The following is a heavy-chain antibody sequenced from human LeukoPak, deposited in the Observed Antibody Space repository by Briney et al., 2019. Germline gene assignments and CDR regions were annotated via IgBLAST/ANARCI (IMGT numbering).Heavy chain of an antibody. CDR1: GGSFSGYY. D-gene: IGHD3-10*01. CDR3: ARRVVRGVNKKPFDY. Sequence: SETLSLTCAVYGGSFSGYYWSWIRQPPGKGLEWIGEINHSGSTNYNPSLKSRVTISVDTSKNQFSLKLSSVTAADTAVYYCARRVVRGVNKKPFDYWGQGTLVTVSS. J-gene: IGHJ4*02. CDR2: INHSGST. V-gene: IGHV4-34*01.